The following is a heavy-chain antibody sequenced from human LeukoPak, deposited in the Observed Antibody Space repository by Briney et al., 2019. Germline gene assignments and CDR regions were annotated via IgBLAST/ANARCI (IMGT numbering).Heavy chain of an antibody. J-gene: IGHJ4*02. CDR3: ARDFWNEPSKYFDY. CDR1: GFTFGSYG. CDR2: IWYHGNDV. D-gene: IGHD3-3*01. Sequence: GMSLRLSCSASGFTFGSYGMHWVRQAPGKGLEWVALIWYHGNDVDYADSVKGRFTISRDNSKNTLYLQMNSVRAEDTAVYFCARDFWNEPSKYFDYWGQGTLVTVSS. V-gene: IGHV3-33*01.